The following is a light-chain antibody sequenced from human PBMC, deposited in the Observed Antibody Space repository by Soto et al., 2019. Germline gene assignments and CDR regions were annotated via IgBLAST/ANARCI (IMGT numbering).Light chain of an antibody. CDR1: TGAVTSGHY. V-gene: IGLV7-46*01. Sequence: QAVVTQEPSLTVSPGGTVTLTCGSSTGAVTSGHYPYWFQQKPGQAPRTLIYDTSNKHSWTPARFSGSLLGGKAALTLSGAQPEDEAEYYCLLSYSGAHWVFCGGIKLTVL. J-gene: IGLJ3*02. CDR3: LLSYSGAHWV. CDR2: DTS.